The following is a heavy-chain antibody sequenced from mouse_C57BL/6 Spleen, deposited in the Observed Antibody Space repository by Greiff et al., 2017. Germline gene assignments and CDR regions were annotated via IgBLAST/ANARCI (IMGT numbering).Heavy chain of an antibody. CDR1: GYTFTSYT. Sequence: QVQLQQSGAELARPGASVKMSCKASGYTFTSYTMHWVIQRPGQGLEWIGYINPSSGYTKYNQKFKDKATLTADKSSSTAYMQLSSLTSEDSAVYYCARSGLLPFAYWGQGTLVTVSA. CDR3: ARSGLLPFAY. D-gene: IGHD1-1*01. V-gene: IGHV1-4*01. J-gene: IGHJ3*01. CDR2: INPSSGYT.